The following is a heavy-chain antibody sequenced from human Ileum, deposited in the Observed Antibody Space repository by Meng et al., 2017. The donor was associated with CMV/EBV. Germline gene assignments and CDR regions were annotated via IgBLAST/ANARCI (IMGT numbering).Heavy chain of an antibody. Sequence: GGSLRLSCAASGFTFSSYSMNWVRQAPGKGLEWVSSITSGTSYIYSSTSYTFYADSVKGRFTISRDNAKNSLYLQMNSLRTEDTAVYYCARRRMPAAANYFDSWGQGTLVTVSS. D-gene: IGHD2-2*01. J-gene: IGHJ4*02. V-gene: IGHV3-21*01. CDR3: ARRRMPAAANYFDS. CDR1: GFTFSSYS. CDR2: ITSGTSYIYSSTSYT.